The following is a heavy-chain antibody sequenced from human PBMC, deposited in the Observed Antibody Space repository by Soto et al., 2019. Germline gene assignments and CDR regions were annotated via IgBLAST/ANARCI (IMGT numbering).Heavy chain of an antibody. CDR3: SKQRGGYCSGADTFYFDS. CDR1: GVTFSNYA. Sequence: PGGSLRLSCTVSGVTFSNYAMNWVRQAPGKGLEWVSSLSGSGGTTYYADSVKGRFIISRDNSKNTLYLLMNSLRAEDTALYYCSKQRGGYCSGADTFYFDSWGQGALVTVSS. V-gene: IGHV3-23*01. D-gene: IGHD3-10*01. J-gene: IGHJ4*02. CDR2: LSGSGGTT.